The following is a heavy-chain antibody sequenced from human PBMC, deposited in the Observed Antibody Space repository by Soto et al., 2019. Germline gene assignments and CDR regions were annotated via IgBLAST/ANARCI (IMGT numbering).Heavy chain of an antibody. D-gene: IGHD1-7*01. CDR2: MSSDASNK. CDR1: GFTFSSYA. V-gene: IGHV3-30-3*01. J-gene: IGHJ6*02. Sequence: QVQLVESGGGVVQPGRSLRLSCAASGFTFSSYAMHWVRQAPGKGLECVAVMSSDASNKYYADSVKGRLTISRDNSKNTXYRRRDSVRDEDTAVYYRARDLMELWSASPQYGMDVWGQGTTVTVSS. CDR3: ARDLMELWSASPQYGMDV.